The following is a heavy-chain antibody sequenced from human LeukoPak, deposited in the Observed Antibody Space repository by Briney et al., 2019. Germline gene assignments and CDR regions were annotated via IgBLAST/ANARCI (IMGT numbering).Heavy chain of an antibody. CDR2: IIPIFGTA. Sequence: GASVKVSCKASGGTFSSYAISWVRQAPGQGLEWMGGIIPIFGTANYAQKFQGRVTITADESTSTAYMELSSLRSEDTAVYYCARAISSSWHSLAGYFDYWGQGTLVTVSS. CDR3: ARAISSSWHSLAGYFDY. CDR1: GGTFSSYA. V-gene: IGHV1-69*13. D-gene: IGHD6-13*01. J-gene: IGHJ4*02.